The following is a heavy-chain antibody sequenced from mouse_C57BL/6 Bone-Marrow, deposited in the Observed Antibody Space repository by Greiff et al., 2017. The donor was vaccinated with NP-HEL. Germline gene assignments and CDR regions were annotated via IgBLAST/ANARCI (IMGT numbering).Heavy chain of an antibody. Sequence: QVQLQQPGAELVKPGASVKLSCKASGYTFTSYWMHWVKQRPGQGLEWIGMIHPNSGSTNYNEKFKSKATLTVDKSSSTAYMQLSSLTSEDSAVYYCERSLYYYGSRDFDYWGQGTTLTGSS. J-gene: IGHJ2*01. V-gene: IGHV1-64*01. CDR3: ERSLYYYGSRDFDY. CDR2: IHPNSGST. CDR1: GYTFTSYW. D-gene: IGHD1-1*01.